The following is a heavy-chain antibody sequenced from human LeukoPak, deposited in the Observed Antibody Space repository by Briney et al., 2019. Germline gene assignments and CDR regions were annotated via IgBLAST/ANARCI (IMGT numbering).Heavy chain of an antibody. CDR3: ARETYGSGSYYIDY. D-gene: IGHD3-10*01. J-gene: IGHJ4*02. V-gene: IGHV3-30*04. Sequence: GGSLRLSCAASGFTFSSYVMHWVRQAPGKGLGWVAIISYDGSNEYYADSVKGRFTISRDNSKNTLYLQMNSLRAEDTAVYYCARETYGSGSYYIDYWGQGTLVTVSS. CDR1: GFTFSSYV. CDR2: ISYDGSNE.